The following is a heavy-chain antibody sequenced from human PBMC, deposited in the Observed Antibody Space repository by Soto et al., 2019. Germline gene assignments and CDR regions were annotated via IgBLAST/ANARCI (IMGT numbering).Heavy chain of an antibody. D-gene: IGHD2-2*01. V-gene: IGHV3-23*01. CDR2: ISGSGNST. CDR3: AKEGRYCSGTSCYYYYYMDV. J-gene: IGHJ6*03. CDR1: GFTFSTYA. Sequence: GGSLRLSCAASGFTFSTYAMRWVRQAPGKGLESVSAISGSGNSTYYADSVKGRFTISRDNSKNTLYLQMNSLRTEDTAVYYCAKEGRYCSGTSCYYYYYMDVWGKGTTVTVSS.